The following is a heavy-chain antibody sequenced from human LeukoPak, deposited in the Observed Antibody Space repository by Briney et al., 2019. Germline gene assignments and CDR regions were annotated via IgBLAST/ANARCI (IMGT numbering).Heavy chain of an antibody. CDR2: SYHSGST. J-gene: IGHJ1*01. CDR1: GYSISSGYY. CDR3: ARDSSEGYFQH. Sequence: SETLSLTCTVSGYSISSGYYWGWIRQPPGKGLEWIGSSYHSGSTYYNPSLKSRATISVDTSKNQFSLKLSSVTAADTAVYYCARDSSEGYFQHWGQGTLVTVSS. V-gene: IGHV4-38-2*02. D-gene: IGHD6-6*01.